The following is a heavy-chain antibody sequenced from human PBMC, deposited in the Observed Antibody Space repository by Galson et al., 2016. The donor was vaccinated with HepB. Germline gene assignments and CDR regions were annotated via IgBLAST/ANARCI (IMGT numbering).Heavy chain of an antibody. CDR2: NYNGGTS. J-gene: IGHJ4*02. V-gene: IGHV4-31*11. CDR1: RASVTSGGFY. D-gene: IGHD6-19*01. Sequence: TLSLTCAVSRASVTSGGFYWTWFRQHPVKGLEWIGYNYNGGTSYYAPSLRSRVTISVDTSKNELSLSLNSVTAADTGVYYCATKAGYTTGWGFWGQGTLVTVSS. CDR3: ATKAGYTTGWGF.